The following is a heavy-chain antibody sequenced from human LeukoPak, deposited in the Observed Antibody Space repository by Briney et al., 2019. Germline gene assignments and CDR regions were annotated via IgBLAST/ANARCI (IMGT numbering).Heavy chain of an antibody. Sequence: GESLKISCKGSGYSFTSYWIGWVRQMPGKGLEWMGIIYPGDSDTRYSPSFQGQVTISADKSISTAYLQWSSLKASDTAMYYCARPNYDSSGYYNVVGAFDIWGQGTMVTVSS. J-gene: IGHJ3*02. V-gene: IGHV5-51*01. CDR1: GYSFTSYW. D-gene: IGHD3-22*01. CDR2: IYPGDSDT. CDR3: ARPNYDSSGYYNVVGAFDI.